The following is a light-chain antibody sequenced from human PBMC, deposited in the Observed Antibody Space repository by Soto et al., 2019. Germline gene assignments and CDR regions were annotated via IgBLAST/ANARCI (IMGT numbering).Light chain of an antibody. V-gene: IGKV3-20*01. J-gene: IGKJ5*01. CDR1: QSFSSSY. CDR2: GAS. CDR3: QQYGSSPPIT. Sequence: DIVLTQSPGTLSLSPGERASLSCRASQSFSSSYLAWYQHKPGQAPRLLLYGASRRATGIPDMFGGSGAGTDFSITITSLEPEDFAVYYCQQYGSSPPITFGQGTRLEIK.